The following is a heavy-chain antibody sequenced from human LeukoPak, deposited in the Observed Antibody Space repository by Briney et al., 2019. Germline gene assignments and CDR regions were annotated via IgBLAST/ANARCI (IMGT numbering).Heavy chain of an antibody. D-gene: IGHD2-21*02. CDR2: ISPSGST. J-gene: IGHJ5*02. V-gene: IGHV4-31*03. CDR1: GGSISNGPYY. Sequence: PSETLSLTCTVSGGSISNGPYYWTWIRQHPGKGLEWIGYISPSGSTYYNPSLNSRVTILVDTSKKQFSLKLSSVTAADTAVYYCARGATYCGGDCYPRWFDPWGQGTLVTVSS. CDR3: ARGATYCGGDCYPRWFDP.